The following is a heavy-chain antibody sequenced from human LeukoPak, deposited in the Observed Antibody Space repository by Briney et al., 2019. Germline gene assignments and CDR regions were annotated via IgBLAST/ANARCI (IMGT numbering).Heavy chain of an antibody. V-gene: IGHV1-69*06. CDR2: IIPIFGTA. CDR1: GGTFSSYA. CDR3: ARVGGATNFDY. Sequence: ASVKVSCKASGGTFSSYAINWVRQAPGQGLEWMGGIIPIFGTANYAQKFQGRVTITADKSTSTAFMELRSLRSDDTAVYYCARVGGATNFDYWGQGTLVTVSS. D-gene: IGHD1-26*01. J-gene: IGHJ4*02.